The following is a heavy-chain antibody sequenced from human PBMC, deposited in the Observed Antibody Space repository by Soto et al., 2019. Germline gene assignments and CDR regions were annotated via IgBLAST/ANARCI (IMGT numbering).Heavy chain of an antibody. Sequence: PGGSLRLSCAASGFTFSSYAMHWVRQAPGKGLEWVAVISYDGSNKYYADSVKGRFTISRDNSKNTLYLQMNSLRAEDTAVYYCARDPQGVYDSSGYYHYYFDYWGQGTLVTVSS. D-gene: IGHD3-22*01. CDR1: GFTFSSYA. CDR2: ISYDGSNK. CDR3: ARDPQGVYDSSGYYHYYFDY. V-gene: IGHV3-30-3*01. J-gene: IGHJ4*02.